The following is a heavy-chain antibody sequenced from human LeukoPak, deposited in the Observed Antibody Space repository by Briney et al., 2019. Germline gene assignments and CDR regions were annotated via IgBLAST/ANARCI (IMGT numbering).Heavy chain of an antibody. CDR2: IYYSGST. D-gene: IGHD4-17*01. CDR1: GGSISSSSYY. J-gene: IGHJ4*02. Sequence: PSETLSLTCTVSGGSISSSSYYWGWIRQPPGKGLEWIGSIYYSGSTYYNPSLKSRVTIPVDTSKNQFSLKLSSVTAADTAVYYCAREEGKDYGLDYWGQGTLVTVSS. CDR3: AREEGKDYGLDY. V-gene: IGHV4-39*02.